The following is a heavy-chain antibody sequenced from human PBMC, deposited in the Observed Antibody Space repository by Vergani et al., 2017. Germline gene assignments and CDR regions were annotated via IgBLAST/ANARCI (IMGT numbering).Heavy chain of an antibody. CDR1: GGSISSGGYY. CDR2: INYVGRT. D-gene: IGHD3-16*01. J-gene: IGHJ6*02. Sequence: QVQLQESGPGLVKPSQTLSLTCTVSGGSISSGGYYWSWIRQHPGKGLEWIGSINYVGRTYYIPSLQSRATVFVDTSKTQFSLNLTSVTAADTTVYYCARHDSGHYDSSYYGLDVWGQGTTVTVSS. CDR3: ARHDSGHYDSSYYGLDV. V-gene: IGHV4-39*01.